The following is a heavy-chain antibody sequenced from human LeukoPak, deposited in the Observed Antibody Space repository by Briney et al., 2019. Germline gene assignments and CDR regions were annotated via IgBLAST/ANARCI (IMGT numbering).Heavy chain of an antibody. CDR3: ARGAQLRESLVRY. CDR1: GYSISSGYY. Sequence: PSETLSLTCTVSGYSISSGYYWGWIRQPPGKGLEWIGSIYHSGSTYYNPSLKSRVTISVDTSKNQFSLKLSSVTAADTAVYYCARGAQLRESLVRYWGQGTLVTVSS. D-gene: IGHD3-10*01. V-gene: IGHV4-38-2*02. J-gene: IGHJ4*02. CDR2: IYHSGST.